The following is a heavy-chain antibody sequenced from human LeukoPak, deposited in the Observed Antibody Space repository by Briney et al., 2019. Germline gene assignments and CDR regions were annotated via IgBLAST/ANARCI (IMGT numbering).Heavy chain of an antibody. Sequence: GGSLRLSCAASGFTFSSYAMSWVRQAPGKGLELVSAISGSGGSTYYADSVKGRFTISRDNSKNTLYLQMNSLRAEDTAVYYCAKASSGYYSWYFDYWGQGTLVTVSS. J-gene: IGHJ4*02. CDR2: ISGSGGST. CDR1: GFTFSSYA. D-gene: IGHD3-22*01. V-gene: IGHV3-23*01. CDR3: AKASSGYYSWYFDY.